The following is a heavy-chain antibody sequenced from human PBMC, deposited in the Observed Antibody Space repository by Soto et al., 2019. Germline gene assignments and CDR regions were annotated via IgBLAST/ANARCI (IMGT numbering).Heavy chain of an antibody. V-gene: IGHV1-18*01. CDR1: GYIFTSQG. Sequence: QVQLVQSGSEGKKPVASVQLSCKASGYIFTSQGISWVLQAPGQGLEWMGWITAYNGNTSYAQKLQGRVTMTTDTATVTAYMEQRRERSDETVVYYCARDWVGDDIWGSYRDFVSWGPGNLVKVSS. D-gene: IGHD3-16*02. J-gene: IGHJ5*02. CDR3: ARDWVGDDIWGSYRDFVS. CDR2: ITAYNGNT.